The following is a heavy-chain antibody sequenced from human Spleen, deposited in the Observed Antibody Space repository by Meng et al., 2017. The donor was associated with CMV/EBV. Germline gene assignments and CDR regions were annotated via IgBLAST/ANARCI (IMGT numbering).Heavy chain of an antibody. V-gene: IGHV4-34*01. CDR3: ARIITIPYYFDY. CDR2: INHSGST. Sequence: QVQRQQWGAGLLKHSETLALTCAVYGGSFSGYYWSWIRQPPGKGLEWIGEINHSGSTNYNPSLKSRVTISVDTSKNQFSLKLSSVTAADTAVYYCARIITIPYYFDYWGQGTLVTVSS. CDR1: GGSFSGYY. D-gene: IGHD3-3*01. J-gene: IGHJ4*02.